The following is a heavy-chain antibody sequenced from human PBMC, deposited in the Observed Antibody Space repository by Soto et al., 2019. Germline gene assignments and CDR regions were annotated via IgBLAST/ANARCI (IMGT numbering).Heavy chain of an antibody. CDR2: IYYSGST. D-gene: IGHD6-19*01. Sequence: PSETLSLTCTVSGGSIRSSGYYWGWIRQPPGKGLEWIGSIYYSGSTYYNPSLKSRVTISVDTSKNQFSLKLSSVTAADTAVYYCARQNEQWLVLDYWGQGTLVTVSS. CDR1: GGSIRSSGYY. J-gene: IGHJ4*02. CDR3: ARQNEQWLVLDY. V-gene: IGHV4-39*01.